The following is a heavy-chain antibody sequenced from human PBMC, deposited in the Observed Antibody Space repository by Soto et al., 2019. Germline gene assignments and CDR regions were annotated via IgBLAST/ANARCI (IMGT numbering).Heavy chain of an antibody. J-gene: IGHJ4*02. CDR2: ISYAGSNK. D-gene: IGHD2-15*01. CDR1: GFTFSSYA. CDR3: ARAKWIYCSGGSCYPDY. V-gene: IGHV3-30-3*01. Sequence: QVQLVESGGGVVQPGRSLRLSCAASGFTFSSYAMHWVRQAPGKGLEWVAVISYAGSNKYYADSVKGRFTISRDNSKNTLYLQMNSLRAEDTAVYYCARAKWIYCSGGSCYPDYWGQGTLVTVSS.